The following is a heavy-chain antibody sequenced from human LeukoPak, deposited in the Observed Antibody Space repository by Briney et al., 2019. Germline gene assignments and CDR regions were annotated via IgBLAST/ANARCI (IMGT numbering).Heavy chain of an antibody. J-gene: IGHJ4*02. Sequence: GGSLRLSCAASGFTFSSYGMHWVRQAPGKGLEWVAVISYDGSNKYYADSVKGRFTISRDNSKNTLYLQMNSLRAEDTAVYYCAKAYDILTGYLPGFDYWGQGTLVIVSS. D-gene: IGHD3-9*01. CDR2: ISYDGSNK. V-gene: IGHV3-30*18. CDR3: AKAYDILTGYLPGFDY. CDR1: GFTFSSYG.